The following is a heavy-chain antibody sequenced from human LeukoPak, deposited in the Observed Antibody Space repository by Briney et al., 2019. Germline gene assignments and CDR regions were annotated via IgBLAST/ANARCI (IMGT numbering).Heavy chain of an antibody. Sequence: ASVKVSCKTSGYTFTGYYMHWVRQAPGQGLEWMGWINPNSGGTNYAQKFQGRVTMTRDTSISTAYMELSRLRSDDTAVYYCARDSNSDSLLWFGELFGIKSWFDPWGQGTLVTVSS. CDR1: GYTFTGYY. D-gene: IGHD3-10*01. J-gene: IGHJ5*02. CDR3: ARDSNSDSLLWFGELFGIKSWFDP. V-gene: IGHV1-2*02. CDR2: INPNSGGT.